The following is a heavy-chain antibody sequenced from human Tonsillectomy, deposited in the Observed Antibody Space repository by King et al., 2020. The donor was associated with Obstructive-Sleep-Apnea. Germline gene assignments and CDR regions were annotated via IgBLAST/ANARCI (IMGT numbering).Heavy chain of an antibody. J-gene: IGHJ4*02. Sequence: VQLQESGPGLVKPSETLSLTCSVSGYSISSGYYWGWIRQPPGKGLEWIGSLYHSGSTYYNPSLKSRVTISVDTSKNQFSLKLSSVTAADTAVYYCARVMVHYDFWSGYSEDAGFFDYWGQGTLVTVSS. V-gene: IGHV4-38-2*02. CDR1: GYSISSGYY. D-gene: IGHD3-3*01. CDR2: LYHSGST. CDR3: ARVMVHYDFWSGYSEDAGFFDY.